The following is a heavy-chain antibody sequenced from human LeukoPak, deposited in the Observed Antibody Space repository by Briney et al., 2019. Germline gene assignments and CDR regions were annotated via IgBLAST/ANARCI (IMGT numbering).Heavy chain of an antibody. CDR3: ARSTYYYDSSGYLYPSSFDY. Sequence: GGSLRLSCAASGLTFSSYSMNWVRQAPGKGLEWVSYISRTSHTIYYADSVKGRFTISRDNAKNSLYLQMNSLRDEDTAVYYCARSTYYYDSSGYLYPSSFDYWGQGNLVTVSS. J-gene: IGHJ4*02. CDR1: GLTFSSYS. V-gene: IGHV3-48*02. D-gene: IGHD3-22*01. CDR2: ISRTSHTI.